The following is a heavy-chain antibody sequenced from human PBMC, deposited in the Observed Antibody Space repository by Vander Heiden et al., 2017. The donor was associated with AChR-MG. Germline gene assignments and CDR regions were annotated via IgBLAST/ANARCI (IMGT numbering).Heavy chain of an antibody. D-gene: IGHD1-26*01. CDR3: AKDCGGGYSAFDI. CDR1: RFTFSSDG. V-gene: IGHV3-30*02. J-gene: IGHJ3*02. Sequence: QVQLVESGGGVVRPGGSLRLSCAASRFTFSSDGMHWVRQAPGKGLGWVAFRRYDGSNKYYADYVKGRFTISRDNSKNTLYLQMNSLRAEDTAVYYCAKDCGGGYSAFDIWGQGTMVTVSS. CDR2: RRYDGSNK.